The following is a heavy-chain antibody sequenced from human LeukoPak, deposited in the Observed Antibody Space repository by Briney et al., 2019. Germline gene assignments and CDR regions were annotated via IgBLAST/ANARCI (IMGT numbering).Heavy chain of an antibody. CDR2: IYVSGST. CDR1: GGSISSGGYY. D-gene: IGHD3-10*01. CDR3: ARGSNYGSGSYLDY. Sequence: SETLSLTCTVSGGSISSGGYYWSWIRQPAGRGLEWIGRIYVSGSTNYNPSLKSRVTVSVDTSKNQFSLKLSSVTAADTAVYHCARGSNYGSGSYLDYWGQGTLVTVSS. V-gene: IGHV4-61*02. J-gene: IGHJ4*02.